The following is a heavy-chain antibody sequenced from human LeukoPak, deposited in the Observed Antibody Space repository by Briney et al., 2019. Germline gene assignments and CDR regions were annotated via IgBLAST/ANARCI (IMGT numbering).Heavy chain of an antibody. CDR1: GGSFSGYY. Sequence: SETLSLTCAVYGGSFSGYYWSWIRQPPGKGLEWIGEINHSGSTNYNPSLKSRVTISVDTSKNQFSLKLSSVTAADTAVYYCARHRKNYYYDSSGSIGYWGQGTLVTVSS. CDR2: INHSGST. CDR3: ARHRKNYYYDSSGSIGY. D-gene: IGHD3-22*01. V-gene: IGHV4-34*01. J-gene: IGHJ4*02.